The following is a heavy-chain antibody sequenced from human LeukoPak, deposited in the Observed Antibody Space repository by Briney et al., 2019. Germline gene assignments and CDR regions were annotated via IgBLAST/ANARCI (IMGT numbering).Heavy chain of an antibody. CDR3: APYYYGSGTSLGY. D-gene: IGHD3-10*01. V-gene: IGHV3-7*01. CDR1: GFTFSSYW. Sequence: GGSLRLSCAASGFTFSSYWMSWVRQAPGKGLEWVANIKPDGSDQYYVDSVKGRFTISRDNAKNSVYLQMNSLRVEDTAVYYCAPYYYGSGTSLGYWGQGTLVTVSS. CDR2: IKPDGSDQ. J-gene: IGHJ4*02.